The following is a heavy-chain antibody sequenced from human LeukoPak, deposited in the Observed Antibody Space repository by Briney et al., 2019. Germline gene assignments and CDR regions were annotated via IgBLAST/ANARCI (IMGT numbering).Heavy chain of an antibody. J-gene: IGHJ6*02. CDR1: GYTFTTYA. Sequence: ASVKVSCKASGYTFTTYAIHWLRQAPGQRLEWMGWVSAGSGNTKYSQKFQDRVTITSDTSASTAYMELSSLRSEDTSVYYCARSSGDLYYYYYAMDVWGQGTTVTVSS. CDR3: ARSSGDLYYYYYAMDV. CDR2: VSAGSGNT. D-gene: IGHD3-22*01. V-gene: IGHV1-3*01.